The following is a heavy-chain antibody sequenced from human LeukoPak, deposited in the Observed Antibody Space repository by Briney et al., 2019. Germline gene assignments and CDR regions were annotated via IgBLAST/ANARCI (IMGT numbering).Heavy chain of an antibody. V-gene: IGHV3-48*03. CDR2: ISDTDNTL. CDR1: GFTFSSYG. J-gene: IGHJ1*01. Sequence: PGGSLRLSCAASGFTFSSYGMNWFRQAPGKGLEWLPYISDTDNTLYYAYSVKGRFTISRDNTKNSLYLQMNSLRVEDTAVYYCARRLAYWGQGTLVTVSS. CDR3: ARRLAY.